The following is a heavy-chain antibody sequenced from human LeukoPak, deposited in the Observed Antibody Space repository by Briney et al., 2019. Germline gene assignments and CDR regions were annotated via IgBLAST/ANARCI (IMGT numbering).Heavy chain of an antibody. V-gene: IGHV3-11*01. CDR2: ISSSGGTI. D-gene: IGHD3-10*01. Sequence: GGSLRLSCVASGFTFSDYYMSWIRQAPGKGLECVSYISSSGGTIYYADSVKGRFTISRDNAKNSLYLQMNSLRAEDTAVYYCARDLGDSLFDSWGQGTLVTVSS. CDR3: ARDLGDSLFDS. J-gene: IGHJ4*02. CDR1: GFTFSDYY.